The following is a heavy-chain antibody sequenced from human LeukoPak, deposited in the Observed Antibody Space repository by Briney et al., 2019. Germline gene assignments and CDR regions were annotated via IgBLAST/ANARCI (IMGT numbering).Heavy chain of an antibody. CDR2: IYYSGST. CDR1: GGSISSYY. CDR3: ARRPLVRATYFDY. V-gene: IGHV4-59*08. Sequence: ETLSLTCTVCGGSISSYYGSWIRQPSGKGREGIGYIYYSGSTNHNPSLKRRVTISVDTSKNLLSLEQSSVSRGDTAVYYCARRPLVRATYFDYWGRGTLVTVSS. D-gene: IGHD1-26*01. J-gene: IGHJ4*02.